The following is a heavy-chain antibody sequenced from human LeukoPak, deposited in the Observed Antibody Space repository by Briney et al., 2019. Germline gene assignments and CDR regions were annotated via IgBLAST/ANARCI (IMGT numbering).Heavy chain of an antibody. CDR3: ARSNPQHYGLLEDH. CDR2: ISAYNGNT. J-gene: IGHJ4*02. CDR1: GYTFTSYG. D-gene: IGHD4-17*01. V-gene: IGHV1-18*01. Sequence: ASVKVSCKASGYTFTSYGISWVRQAPGQGLGWIGWISAYNGNTNYAQKLQGRVTMTTDTSTSTACMELRSLRSDDTAVYYCARSNPQHYGLLEDHWGQGTLVTVSS.